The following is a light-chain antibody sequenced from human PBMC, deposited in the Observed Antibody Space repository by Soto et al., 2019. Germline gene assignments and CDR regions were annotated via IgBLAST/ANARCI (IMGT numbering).Light chain of an antibody. CDR1: QSVSSSY. Sequence: EIVLTKSPGTLSLSQGERATFSCRASQSVSSSYIAWYQQKRGQAPRRLIYGASIRATGIPDRFSGSGSGTDFTLTISRLEPEDVAVYYCQQYGSSPITFGQGTRLEIK. V-gene: IGKV3-20*01. CDR2: GAS. J-gene: IGKJ5*01. CDR3: QQYGSSPIT.